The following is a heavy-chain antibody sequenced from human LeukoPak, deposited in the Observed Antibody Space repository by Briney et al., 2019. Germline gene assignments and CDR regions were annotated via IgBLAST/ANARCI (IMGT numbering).Heavy chain of an antibody. J-gene: IGHJ4*02. D-gene: IGHD5-12*01. CDR3: ARIGYAGISFDY. V-gene: IGHV3-7*01. CDR1: GFTFSNYW. Sequence: GGSLRLSCAASGFTFSNYWMSWVRQAPGKGLEWVANIKQGGSEKYYVDSVKGRFTISRDNAKNSVYLQMNSLRAEDTAVYYCARIGYAGISFDYWGQGTLVIVSS. CDR2: IKQGGSEK.